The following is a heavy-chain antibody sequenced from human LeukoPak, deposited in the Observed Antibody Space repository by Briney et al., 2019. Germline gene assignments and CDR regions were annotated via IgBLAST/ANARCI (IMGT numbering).Heavy chain of an antibody. CDR2: INPNSGGT. CDR1: GYTFIDYY. J-gene: IGHJ4*02. Sequence: ASVKVSCKSSGYTFIDYYMQWVRQSPGQGLEWMGRINPNSGGTNYEQTLKGMVTMTRDTSIRTAYMELRSLRSDDTAVYHCAIGIPALGTFDYWGQGTLVTVSS. D-gene: IGHD6-13*01. V-gene: IGHV1-2*06. CDR3: AIGIPALGTFDY.